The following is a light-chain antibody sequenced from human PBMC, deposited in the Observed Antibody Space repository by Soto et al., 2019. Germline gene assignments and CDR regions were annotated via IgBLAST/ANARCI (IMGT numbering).Light chain of an antibody. CDR1: ISDVGAYNF. CDR2: NVY. Sequence: QSVLTQPSSFSGSPGQSITISCTGTISDVGAYNFVSWHQQHPGKAPKLMIYNVYDRPSGISYRFSGSKSGNTASLTISGLQGEDEADYYCSAYTVSRPYVFGTGTKVTVL. V-gene: IGLV2-14*03. J-gene: IGLJ1*01. CDR3: SAYTVSRPYV.